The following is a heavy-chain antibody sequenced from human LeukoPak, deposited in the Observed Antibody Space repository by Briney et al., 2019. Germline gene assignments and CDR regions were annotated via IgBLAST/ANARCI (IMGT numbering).Heavy chain of an antibody. CDR2: ISGSNSYI. CDR3: ARALTTLTYEGY. J-gene: IGHJ4*02. V-gene: IGHV3-21*01. Sequence: GGSLRLSCAASGFTVTSHYMSWVRQAPGKGLEWVSSISGSNSYIFYADSVKGRFTVSRDNAKDSLYLQMNSLRAEDTAVYYCARALTTLTYEGYWGQGTLVTVSS. CDR1: GFTVTSHY. D-gene: IGHD1-1*01.